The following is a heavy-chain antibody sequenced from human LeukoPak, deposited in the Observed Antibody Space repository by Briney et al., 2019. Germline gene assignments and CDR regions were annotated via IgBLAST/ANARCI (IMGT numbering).Heavy chain of an antibody. CDR3: ARVQSHVLLWFGELLTPGGCYFDY. CDR2: INPNSGGT. D-gene: IGHD3-10*01. CDR1: GYTFTGYY. J-gene: IGHJ4*02. V-gene: IGHV1-2*02. Sequence: GASVKVSCKASGYTFTGYYMHWVRQAPGQGLEWMGWINPNSGGTNYAQKFQGRVTMTRDTSISTAYMELSRLRSDDTAVYYCARVQSHVLLWFGELLTPGGCYFDYWGQGTLVTVSS.